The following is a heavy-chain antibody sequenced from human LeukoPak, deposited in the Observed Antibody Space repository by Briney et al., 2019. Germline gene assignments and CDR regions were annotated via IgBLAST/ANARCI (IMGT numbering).Heavy chain of an antibody. V-gene: IGHV4-31*03. CDR1: GGSISGGGYY. CDR3: ARASMGVVIIPYYFDY. D-gene: IGHD3-3*01. CDR2: IYYSGRT. J-gene: IGHJ4*02. Sequence: TLSLTCTVSGGSISGGGYYWSWIRQHPRKGLGWIGHIYYSGRTYYNPSLKSRVTISVDTSKNQFSLKLSSVTAADTAMYYCARASMGVVIIPYYFDYWGQGTLVTVSS.